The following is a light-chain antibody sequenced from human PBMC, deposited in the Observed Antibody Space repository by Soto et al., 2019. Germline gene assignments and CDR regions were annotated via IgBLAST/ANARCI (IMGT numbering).Light chain of an antibody. CDR3: QSYDSSLSGVV. CDR1: SSNIGAGYD. Sequence: QSVLTQPPSVSGAPGQRVTISCTGSSSNIGAGYDVHWYQQFPGTAPKLLIYRNSNRPSGVPDRFSGSKSGTSASLAITGLQAEDEADYYCQSYDSSLSGVVFAGGTQLTVL. CDR2: RNS. J-gene: IGLJ2*01. V-gene: IGLV1-40*01.